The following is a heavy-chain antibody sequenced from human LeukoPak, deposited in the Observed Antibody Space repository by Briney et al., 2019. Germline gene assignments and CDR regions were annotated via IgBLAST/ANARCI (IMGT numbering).Heavy chain of an antibody. V-gene: IGHV3-66*01. CDR2: VYSGGST. CDR3: ARDPPAVLIDTYG. CDR1: GFIVTNNY. D-gene: IGHD2-8*01. J-gene: IGHJ4*02. Sequence: PGGSLRLSCTASGFIVTNNYINWVRQAPGKGLEWVSVVYSGGSTYYADSVKGRFTISRDNSKNMVYLQMNSLRAEDTAMYYCARDPPAVLIDTYGWGQGTLVTVSS.